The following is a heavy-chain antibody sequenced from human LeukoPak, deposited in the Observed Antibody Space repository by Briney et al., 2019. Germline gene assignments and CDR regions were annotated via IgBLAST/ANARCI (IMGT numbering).Heavy chain of an antibody. CDR1: GFTFSTYW. V-gene: IGHV3-7*01. CDR3: ARDQGTTVTSYAFDI. CDR2: IKQDGSEK. Sequence: GGSLRLSCATSGFTFSTYWMTWVRQAPGKGLEWVANIKQDGSEKYYVDSVKGRFTISRDNAKNSLYLQMNSLRAEDTAVYSCARDQGTTVTSYAFDIWGQGTMVTVSS. D-gene: IGHD4-17*01. J-gene: IGHJ3*02.